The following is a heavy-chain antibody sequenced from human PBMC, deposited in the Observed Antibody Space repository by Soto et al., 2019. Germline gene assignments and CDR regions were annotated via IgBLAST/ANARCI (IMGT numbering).Heavy chain of an antibody. Sequence: DVQLVESGGGLVKPGGSLRLSCAASGFSFSSHAMNWVRQAPGRGLEWVSSISSTSSYIHHAASVMGRVTISRDNAKSSLYLQLDGLRVDDTGVYYCVRDGRLQLQGEFFDHWGQGILVTVSS. D-gene: IGHD2-21*02. J-gene: IGHJ5*02. CDR1: GFSFSSHA. V-gene: IGHV3-21*06. CDR2: ISSTSSYI. CDR3: VRDGRLQLQGEFFDH.